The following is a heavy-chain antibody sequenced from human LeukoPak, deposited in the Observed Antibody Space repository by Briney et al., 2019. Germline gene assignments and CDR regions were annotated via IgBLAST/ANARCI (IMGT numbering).Heavy chain of an antibody. CDR2: ISWNSGSI. V-gene: IGHV3-9*01. Sequence: PGGSLRLSCAASGFTFDDYAMHWVRRAPGKDLEWVSGISWNSGSIGYADSVKGRFTISRDNSKSTLYLQMNSLRAEDTAVYYCAKDLYGDWGQGTLVTVSS. CDR3: AKDLYGD. D-gene: IGHD4-17*01. J-gene: IGHJ4*02. CDR1: GFTFDDYA.